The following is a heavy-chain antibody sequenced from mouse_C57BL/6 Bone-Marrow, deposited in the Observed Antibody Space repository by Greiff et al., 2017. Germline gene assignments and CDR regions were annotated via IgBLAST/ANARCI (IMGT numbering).Heavy chain of an antibody. V-gene: IGHV1-54*01. J-gene: IGHJ4*01. CDR2: INPGSGGT. CDR1: GYAFTNYL. CDR3: ARGRITTVVAPYYCDMDG. D-gene: IGHD1-1*01. Sequence: QVQLQQSGAELVRPGTSVKVSCKASGYAFTNYLIEWVKQRPGQGLEWIGVINPGSGGTNYNEKFKGKATLTADKSSSTAYMQLSSLTSEDSAVYFCARGRITTVVAPYYCDMDGWGKGTSVTVSS.